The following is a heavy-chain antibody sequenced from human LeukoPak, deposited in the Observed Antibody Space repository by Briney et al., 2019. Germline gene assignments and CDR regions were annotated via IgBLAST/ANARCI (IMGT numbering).Heavy chain of an antibody. D-gene: IGHD3-22*01. CDR1: GGSISSYY. V-gene: IGHV4-59*01. J-gene: IGHJ4*02. CDR2: IYYSGST. CDR3: ARGLSSTYYYDSSGYYPRGVFDY. Sequence: SETLSLTCTVSGGSISSYYWSWIRQPPGKGLEWIGYIYYSGSTNYNPSLKSRVTISVDTSKNQCSLKLSSVTAADTAVYYCARGLSSTYYYDSSGYYPRGVFDYWGQGTLVTVSS.